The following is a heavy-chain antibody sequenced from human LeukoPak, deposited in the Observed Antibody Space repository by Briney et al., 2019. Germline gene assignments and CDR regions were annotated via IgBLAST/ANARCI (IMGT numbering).Heavy chain of an antibody. CDR1: GFTFSSYG. V-gene: IGHV3-30*02. J-gene: IGHJ6*03. Sequence: GSLRLSCAASGFTFSSYGMHWVRQAPGKGLEWVAFIRYDGSNKYYADSVKGRFTISRDNSKNTLYLQMNSLRAEDTAVYYCAKDWVRVERLAYYMDVWGKGTTVTISS. D-gene: IGHD1-1*01. CDR3: AKDWVRVERLAYYMDV. CDR2: IRYDGSNK.